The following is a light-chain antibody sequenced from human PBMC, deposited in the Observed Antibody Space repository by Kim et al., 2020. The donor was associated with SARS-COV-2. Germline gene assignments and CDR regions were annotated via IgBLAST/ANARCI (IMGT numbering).Light chain of an antibody. CDR3: QQYDRSPYT. V-gene: IGKV3-20*01. CDR2: VTS. J-gene: IGKJ2*01. Sequence: EIVLTQSPGTLSLSPGERATRSCRASQSVASNHLAWFQQKPGQAPRLLIYVTSSRATGIPDRFSASESGTDFTLTISRLEPEDFAVYYGQQYDRSPYTFGQGTKLEI. CDR1: QSVASNH.